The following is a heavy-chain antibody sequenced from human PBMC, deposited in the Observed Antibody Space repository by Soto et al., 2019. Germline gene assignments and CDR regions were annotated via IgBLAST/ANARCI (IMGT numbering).Heavy chain of an antibody. Sequence: PSETPSLTCSVSGGSLIGYYWSWIRQPAGKGLEWIGRVYNSGRINYNPSLKNRVTMSVDMSTNQFSLKMTSVTAADTAVYYCARDRLEASIYGMDVWGRGTTVTVSS. D-gene: IGHD1-1*01. J-gene: IGHJ6*02. CDR1: GGSLIGYY. CDR3: ARDRLEASIYGMDV. V-gene: IGHV4-4*07. CDR2: VYNSGRI.